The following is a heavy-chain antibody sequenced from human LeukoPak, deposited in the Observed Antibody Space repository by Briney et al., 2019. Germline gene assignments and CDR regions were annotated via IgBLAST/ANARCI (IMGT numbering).Heavy chain of an antibody. CDR1: GFAFNMFA. CDR3: ARQQRIRHCSEGVCTEGYYFDY. J-gene: IGHJ4*02. CDR2: LSRGGSTT. D-gene: IGHD2-15*01. V-gene: IGHV3-23*01. Sequence: GGSLRLSRAGTGFAFNMFAIDWVRQAPGQGLEWVSGLSRGGSTTNYADSVKGRFTISRDKSQNSVFLQLNSLRPEDTAVYYCARQQRIRHCSEGVCTEGYYFDYWGQGTLVTVSS.